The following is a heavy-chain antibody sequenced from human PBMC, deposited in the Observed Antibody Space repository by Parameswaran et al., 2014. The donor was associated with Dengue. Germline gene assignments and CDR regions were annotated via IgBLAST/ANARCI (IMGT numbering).Heavy chain of an antibody. Sequence: WIRQPPGKGLEYVSAISSNGGSTYYANSVKGRFTISRDNSKNTLYLQMGSLRAEDMAVYYCARGSPHGVLMVYAIRGWYFDLWGRGTLVTVSS. D-gene: IGHD2-8*01. J-gene: IGHJ2*01. CDR3: ARGSPHGVLMVYAIRGWYFDL. V-gene: IGHV3-64*01. CDR2: ISSNGGST.